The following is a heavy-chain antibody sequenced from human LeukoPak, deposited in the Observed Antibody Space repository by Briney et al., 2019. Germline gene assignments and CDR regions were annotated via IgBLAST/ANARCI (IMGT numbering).Heavy chain of an antibody. CDR3: AKEPYYYDSSGYYYPPAYFDY. J-gene: IGHJ4*02. D-gene: IGHD3-22*01. Sequence: GGSLRLSCAASGFTFSSYAMSWVRQAPGKGLEWVPAISGSGGSTYYADSVKGRFTISRDNSKNTLYLQMNSLRAEDTAVYYCAKEPYYYDSSGYYYPPAYFDYWGQGTLVTVSS. V-gene: IGHV3-23*01. CDR2: ISGSGGST. CDR1: GFTFSSYA.